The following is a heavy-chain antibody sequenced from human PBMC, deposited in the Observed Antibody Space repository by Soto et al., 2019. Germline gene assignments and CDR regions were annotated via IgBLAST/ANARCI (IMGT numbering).Heavy chain of an antibody. CDR1: GGSISSYY. D-gene: IGHD2-21*01. CDR3: AKYCGASDCYSGFDS. Sequence: PSETLSLTCTVSGGSISSYYWSWIRQPPGKGLEWIGYIYYSGSTNYNPSLKSRVTISVDTSKNQFSLKLSSLRAADTAIYYCAKYCGASDCYSGFDSWGQGALVTVSS. CDR2: IYYSGST. J-gene: IGHJ4*02. V-gene: IGHV4-59*08.